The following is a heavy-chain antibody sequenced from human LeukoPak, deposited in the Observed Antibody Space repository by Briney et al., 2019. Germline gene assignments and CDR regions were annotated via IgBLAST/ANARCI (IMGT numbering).Heavy chain of an antibody. Sequence: GGSLRLSCAASGFTFSSYWMSWVRQAPGKGLEWVANIKQDGSEKYYVDSVKGRFTISRDNSKNTLYLQMNSLRAEDTAVYYCAKVSLGYSYGDDDWYFDLWGRGTLVTVSS. V-gene: IGHV3-7*03. D-gene: IGHD5-18*01. CDR1: GFTFSSYW. CDR2: IKQDGSEK. J-gene: IGHJ2*01. CDR3: AKVSLGYSYGDDDWYFDL.